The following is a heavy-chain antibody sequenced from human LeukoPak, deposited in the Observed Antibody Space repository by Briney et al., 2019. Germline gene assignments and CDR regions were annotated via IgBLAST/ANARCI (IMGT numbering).Heavy chain of an antibody. Sequence: SVKVSCKASGGTFSSYAISWVRQAPGQGLEWMGRIIPILGIANYAQKFQGRVTITADKSTSTAYMELSSLRSEDTAVYYCVRQKTSDSSSWYMDYWGQGTLVTVSP. CDR2: IIPILGIA. CDR3: VRQKTSDSSSWYMDY. J-gene: IGHJ4*02. V-gene: IGHV1-69*04. D-gene: IGHD6-13*01. CDR1: GGTFSSYA.